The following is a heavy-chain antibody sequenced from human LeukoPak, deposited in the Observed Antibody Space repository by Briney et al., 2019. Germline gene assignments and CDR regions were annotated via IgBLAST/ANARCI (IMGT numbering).Heavy chain of an antibody. V-gene: IGHV1-8*01. CDR1: GYTFTSYD. D-gene: IGHD6-6*01. Sequence: ASVKVSCKASGYTFTSYDINWVRQATGQGLEWMGWMNPNSGNTGYAQKFQGRVTMTRNTSISTAYMELSSLRSEDTAVYYCARGLRSRVAARPGHYYYYYYMDVWGKGTTVTVSS. J-gene: IGHJ6*03. CDR2: MNPNSGNT. CDR3: ARGLRSRVAARPGHYYYYYYMDV.